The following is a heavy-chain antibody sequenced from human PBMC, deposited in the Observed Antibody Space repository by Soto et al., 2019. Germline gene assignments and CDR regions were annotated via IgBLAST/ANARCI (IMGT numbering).Heavy chain of an antibody. J-gene: IGHJ4*02. Sequence: QVQLQQWGAGLLKPSETLSLTCAVYGGSFSGYYWTWIRQPPGTGLEWIGEINHSGSTNYNPSLKSRVTISVDTSKNQFSLKLTSVTAPDTAVYYCARDKITGRFDYWGQGTLVTVSS. CDR1: GGSFSGYY. V-gene: IGHV4-34*01. CDR2: INHSGST. CDR3: ARDKITGRFDY. D-gene: IGHD2-8*02.